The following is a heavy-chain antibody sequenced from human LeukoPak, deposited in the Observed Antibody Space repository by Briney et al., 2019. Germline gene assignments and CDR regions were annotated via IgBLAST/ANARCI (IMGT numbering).Heavy chain of an antibody. D-gene: IGHD3-3*02. CDR2: INPNSGGT. J-gene: IGHJ4*02. CDR3: ARSLLALEPTLGY. CDR1: GYTFTGCY. V-gene: IGHV1-2*02. Sequence: GASVKVSCKASGYTFTGCYMHWARQAPGQGLEWMGWINPNSGGTNYAQKFQGRVTMTRDTSISTAYMELSRLRSDDTAVYYCARSLLALEPTLGYWGQGTLVTVSS.